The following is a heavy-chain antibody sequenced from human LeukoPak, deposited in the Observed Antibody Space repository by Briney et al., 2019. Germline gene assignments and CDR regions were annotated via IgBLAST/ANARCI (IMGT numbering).Heavy chain of an antibody. CDR1: GYTLTSYG. Sequence: ASVKVSCKASGYTLTSYGISWVRQAPGQGLEWMGWISAYNGNTNYAQKLQGRVTMTTDTSTSTAYMELRSLRSDDTAVYYCARDDSSSWYRAFDIWGQGTMVTVSS. D-gene: IGHD6-13*01. CDR2: ISAYNGNT. CDR3: ARDDSSSWYRAFDI. V-gene: IGHV1-18*01. J-gene: IGHJ3*02.